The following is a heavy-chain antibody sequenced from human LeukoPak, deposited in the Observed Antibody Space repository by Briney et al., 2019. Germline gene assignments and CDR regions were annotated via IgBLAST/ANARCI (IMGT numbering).Heavy chain of an antibody. CDR2: IYYSGST. V-gene: IGHV4-59*01. D-gene: IGHD3-10*01. CDR3: AREYGSGSYYHHDAFDI. CDR1: GGSISSYY. J-gene: IGHJ3*02. Sequence: PSEPLSLTCTVSGGSISSYYWSWIRQPPGKRLEGIGYIYYSGSTNYNPSLKSRVTISVDTSKNQFSLKLSSVTAADTAVYYCAREYGSGSYYHHDAFDIWGQGTMVTVSS.